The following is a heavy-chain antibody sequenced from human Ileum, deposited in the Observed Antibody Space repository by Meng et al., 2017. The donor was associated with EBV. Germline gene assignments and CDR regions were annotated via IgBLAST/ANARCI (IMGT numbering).Heavy chain of an antibody. V-gene: IGHV3-33*01. CDR3: ARWLARGEKGYGGYEQDF. J-gene: IGHJ4*02. D-gene: IGHD5-12*01. CDR2: ISYDGSRK. Sequence: QVHLVESGGGVVQPGRSLRLSCAASGFIFSAYGMHWVRQAPGKGLEWVAVISYDGSRKYYADSVKGRFSISKDTSKNTLYLEMYSLTAEDTAVYYCARWLARGEKGYGGYEQDFWGQGTLVTVSS. CDR1: GFIFSAYG.